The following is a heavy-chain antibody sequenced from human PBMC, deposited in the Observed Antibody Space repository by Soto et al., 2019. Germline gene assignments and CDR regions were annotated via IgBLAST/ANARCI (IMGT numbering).Heavy chain of an antibody. CDR1: GGSISSSSYY. CDR2: IYYSGST. J-gene: IGHJ4*02. Sequence: QLQLQESGPGLVKPSETLSLTCTVSGGSISSSSYYWGWIRQPPGKGLEWIGSIYYSGSTYYNPSLKIRVTISVDTSKTQFSLKPSSVTAADTAVYYCARHGRWDLHVVYWGQGTLVTVSS. V-gene: IGHV4-39*01. D-gene: IGHD1-26*01. CDR3: ARHGRWDLHVVY.